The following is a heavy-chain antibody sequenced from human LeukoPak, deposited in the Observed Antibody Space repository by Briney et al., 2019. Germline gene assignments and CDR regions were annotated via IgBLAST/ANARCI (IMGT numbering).Heavy chain of an antibody. V-gene: IGHV1-8*01. CDR1: GYTFTSYD. CDR2: MNPNSGNT. CDR3: ARGPGQYQLLWGEGNWFDP. J-gene: IGHJ5*02. Sequence: EASVKVSCKASGYTFTSYDINWVRQATGQGLEWMGWMNPNSGNTGYAQKFQGRVTMTRNTSISTAYMELSSLRSEDTAVYYCARGPGQYQLLWGEGNWFDPWGQGTLVTVSS. D-gene: IGHD2-2*01.